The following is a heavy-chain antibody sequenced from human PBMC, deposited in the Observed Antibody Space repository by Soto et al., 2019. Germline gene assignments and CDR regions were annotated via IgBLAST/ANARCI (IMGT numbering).Heavy chain of an antibody. J-gene: IGHJ5*02. Sequence: QVQLQESGPGLVKPSETLSLTCTVSGGSVSSGSYFWSWIRQSPGKALEWIAYISYSGSTNYNPSLKSRVTISGDTSKNPFSLKLNAVTAADTAVYYCARDLSAGTTWGGWFDPWGQGSLVTVSS. CDR2: ISYSGST. D-gene: IGHD1-1*01. CDR3: ARDLSAGTTWGGWFDP. CDR1: GGSVSSGSYF. V-gene: IGHV4-61*01.